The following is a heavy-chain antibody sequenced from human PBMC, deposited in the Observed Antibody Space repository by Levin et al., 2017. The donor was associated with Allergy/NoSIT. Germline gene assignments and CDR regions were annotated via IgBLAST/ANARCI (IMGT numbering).Heavy chain of an antibody. CDR1: GGSFSGYY. CDR2: INHSGST. V-gene: IGHV4-34*01. J-gene: IGHJ6*02. D-gene: IGHD5-12*01. Sequence: SETLSLTCAVYGGSFSGYYWSWIRQPPGKGLEWIGEINHSGSTNYNPSLKSRVTISVDTSKNQFSLKLSSVTAADTAVYYCARGRRPRTPNSGYDFYYYYGMDVWGQGTTVTVSS. CDR3: ARGRRPRTPNSGYDFYYYYGMDV.